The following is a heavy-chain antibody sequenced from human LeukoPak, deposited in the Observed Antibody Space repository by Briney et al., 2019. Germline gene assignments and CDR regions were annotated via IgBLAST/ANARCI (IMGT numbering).Heavy chain of an antibody. V-gene: IGHV4-38-2*02. D-gene: IGHD6-13*01. CDR1: GYSISSGSY. CDR2: IFHTGST. CDR3: ARDHSSSSEDY. J-gene: IGHJ4*02. Sequence: SETLSLTCTVSGYSISSGSYWAWIRQPPGKGLEWIGSIFHTGSTYHNPSLKSRVTISVDTSKNQFSLKLNSVTAADTAVYYCARDHSSSSEDYWGQGTLVTVSS.